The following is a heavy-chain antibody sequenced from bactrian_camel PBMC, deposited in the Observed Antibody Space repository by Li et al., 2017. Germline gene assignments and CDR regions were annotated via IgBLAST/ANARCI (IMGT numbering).Heavy chain of an antibody. CDR3: ASKVGMCGPNWSKLRFDS. CDR2: INTAGGL. J-gene: IGHJ4*01. Sequence: QLVESGGGSVQAGGSLTLSCAASGYTFRSRCTGWFRQAPGKEREGVAGINTAGGLYYADSVKGRFSISRDIASRTLYLQMSNLKPEDTALYYCASKVGMCGPNWSKLRFDSRGPGTQVTVS. D-gene: IGHD1*01. V-gene: IGHV3S55*01. CDR1: GYTFRSRC.